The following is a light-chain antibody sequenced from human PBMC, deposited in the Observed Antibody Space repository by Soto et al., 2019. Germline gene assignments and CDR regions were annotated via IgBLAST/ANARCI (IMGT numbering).Light chain of an antibody. Sequence: QSVLTQPASVSGSPGQSITISCTGTSSDVGGYNYVSWYQQHPGEAPKLMIYDVSNRPSGVSNRFSGSKSGNTASLTISGLQAEDEADYYCNSYTSSSTDVFGTGTKLTVL. CDR1: SSDVGGYNY. CDR2: DVS. V-gene: IGLV2-14*03. J-gene: IGLJ1*01. CDR3: NSYTSSSTDV.